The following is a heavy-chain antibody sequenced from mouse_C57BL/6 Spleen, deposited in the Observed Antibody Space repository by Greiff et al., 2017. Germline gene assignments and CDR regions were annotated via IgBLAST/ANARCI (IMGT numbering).Heavy chain of an antibody. CDR1: GYTFTSYW. CDR2: IYPSDSET. J-gene: IGHJ2*01. V-gene: IGHV1-61*01. Sequence: QVQLQQPGAELVRPGSSVKLSCKASGYTFTSYWMDWVKQRPGQGLEWIGNIYPSDSETHYNQKFKDKATFTVDKSSSPAYMQLSSLTSEDSAVYYCARDGSSYLDYWGQGTTLTVSS. D-gene: IGHD1-1*01. CDR3: ARDGSSYLDY.